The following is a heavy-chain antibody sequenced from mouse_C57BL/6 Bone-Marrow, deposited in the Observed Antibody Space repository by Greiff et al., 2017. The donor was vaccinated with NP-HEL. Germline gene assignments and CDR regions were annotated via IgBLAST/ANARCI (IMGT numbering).Heavy chain of an antibody. CDR2: IDPSDSYT. CDR3: ARSGDYAWFAY. D-gene: IGHD1-1*01. CDR1: GYTFTSYW. V-gene: IGHV1-69*01. J-gene: IGHJ3*01. Sequence: QVQLQQPGAELVMPGASVKLSCKASGYTFTSYWMHWVKQRPGQGLEWIGEIDPSDSYTNYNQKFKGKSTLTVDKSSSTAYMQLSSLTSEDSAVYYCARSGDYAWFAYRDQGTLVTVTA.